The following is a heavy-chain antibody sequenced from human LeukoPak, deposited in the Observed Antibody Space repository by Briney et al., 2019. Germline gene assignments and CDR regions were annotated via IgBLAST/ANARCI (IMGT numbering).Heavy chain of an antibody. CDR3: AGGSATQGGEPEAFDY. CDR2: IYTSGST. J-gene: IGHJ4*02. Sequence: SQTLSLTCTVSGGSISGSSYYRSWIRQPAGKGLEWIGRIYTSGSTNYNPSLKSRVTISVDTSKNQFSLKLSSVTAADTAVYYCAGGSATQGGEPEAFDYWGQGTLVTVSS. V-gene: IGHV4-61*02. D-gene: IGHD1-26*01. CDR1: GGSISGSSYY.